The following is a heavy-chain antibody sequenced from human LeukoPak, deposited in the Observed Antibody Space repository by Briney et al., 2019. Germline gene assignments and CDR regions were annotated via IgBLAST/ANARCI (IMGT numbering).Heavy chain of an antibody. CDR3: AGAHWGSRGDY. CDR2: ISSSGGST. V-gene: IGHV3-23*01. J-gene: IGHJ4*02. Sequence: GGSLRLSCAASGFTFRSYAMSWVRQAPGKGLEWVSAISSSGGSTYYADSVKGRFTISRDNSKNTLYLQMNSLRAEDTAVYYCAGAHWGSRGDYWGQGTLVTVSS. CDR1: GFTFRSYA. D-gene: IGHD7-27*01.